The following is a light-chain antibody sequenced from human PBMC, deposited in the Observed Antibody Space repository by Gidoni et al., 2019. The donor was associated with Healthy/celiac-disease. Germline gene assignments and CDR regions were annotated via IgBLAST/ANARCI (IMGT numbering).Light chain of an antibody. Sequence: EIVLTQSPATLSLSPGERATLSCRASQSVSSYLAWYQQKPGQAPRLLIYDASNRATGIPARFSGSGSGTDFTLTISILDPEDFAVYYCQQRSNWPPSITFGQGTRLEIK. CDR3: QQRSNWPPSIT. CDR2: DAS. V-gene: IGKV3-11*01. J-gene: IGKJ5*01. CDR1: QSVSSY.